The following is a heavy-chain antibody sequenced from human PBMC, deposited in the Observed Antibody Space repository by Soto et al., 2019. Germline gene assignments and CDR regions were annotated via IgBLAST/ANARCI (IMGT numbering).Heavy chain of an antibody. Sequence: SVKVSCKASGGTFSSYTISWVRQAPGQGLEWMGRIIPILGIANYAQKFQGRVTITADKSTSTAYMELSSLRSEDTAVYYCARAWLHQSNCSGGSCYPNYYYYMDFWGKGTTVTVS. CDR3: ARAWLHQSNCSGGSCYPNYYYYMDF. CDR2: IIPILGIA. CDR1: GGTFSSYT. D-gene: IGHD2-15*01. J-gene: IGHJ6*03. V-gene: IGHV1-69*02.